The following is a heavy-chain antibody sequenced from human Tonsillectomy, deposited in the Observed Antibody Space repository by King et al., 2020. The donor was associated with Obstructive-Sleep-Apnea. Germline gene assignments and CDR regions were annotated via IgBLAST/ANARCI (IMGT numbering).Heavy chain of an antibody. CDR1: GGSFSGNY. J-gene: IGHJ4*02. CDR3: ARGDCVLLYFDY. CDR2: INHSGST. V-gene: IGHV4-34*01. D-gene: IGHD1-26*01. Sequence: VQLQQWGAGLLKPSETLSLTCSVYGGSFSGNYWSWIRQPPGKGLEWIGEINHSGSTNYNPSFKNGVTISVDTSKSQFSLKLSSVTAADAAVYYCARGDCVLLYFDYWGQGTLVTVSS.